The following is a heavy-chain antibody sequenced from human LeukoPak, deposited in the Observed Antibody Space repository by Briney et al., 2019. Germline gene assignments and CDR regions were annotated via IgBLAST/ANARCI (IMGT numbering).Heavy chain of an antibody. Sequence: VASVKVSCKASGYTFTGYYMHWVRQAPGQGLEWMGWINPNSGGTNYAQKFQGRVTMTRDTSISTAYMELSRLRSDDTAVYYCARVETYGDSLYYFDYWGQGTLVTVSS. V-gene: IGHV1-2*02. CDR3: ARVETYGDSLYYFDY. CDR1: GYTFTGYY. CDR2: INPNSGGT. J-gene: IGHJ4*02. D-gene: IGHD4-17*01.